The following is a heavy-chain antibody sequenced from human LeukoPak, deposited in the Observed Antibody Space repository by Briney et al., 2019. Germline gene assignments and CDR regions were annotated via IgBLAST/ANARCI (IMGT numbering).Heavy chain of an antibody. CDR3: AAVRGYYDSSGYYYGDY. Sequence: ASVKVSCKASGYTFTSYYMHWVRQAPGQGLEWMGIINPSGGSTSYAQKFQGRVTMTRDMSTSTVYMELSSLRSEDTAVYYCAAVRGYYDSSGYYYGDYWGQGTLVTVSS. CDR2: INPSGGST. CDR1: GYTFTSYY. V-gene: IGHV1-46*01. D-gene: IGHD3-22*01. J-gene: IGHJ4*02.